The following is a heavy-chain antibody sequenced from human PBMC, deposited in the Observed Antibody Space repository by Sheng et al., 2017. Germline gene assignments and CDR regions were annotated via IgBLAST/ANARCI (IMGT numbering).Heavy chain of an antibody. J-gene: IGHJ4*02. Sequence: QVQLVESGGGVVQPGRSLRLSCAASGFTFSSYAMHWVRQAPGKGLEWVAVISYDGASKYYADSVKGRFTISRDNSKNTLYLQMNSLRAEDTAVYYCAREIWGTYYFDYWGQGTLVTVS. CDR2: ISYDGASK. D-gene: IGHD7-27*01. CDR3: AREIWGTYYFDY. V-gene: IGHV3-30-3*01. CDR1: GFTFSSYA.